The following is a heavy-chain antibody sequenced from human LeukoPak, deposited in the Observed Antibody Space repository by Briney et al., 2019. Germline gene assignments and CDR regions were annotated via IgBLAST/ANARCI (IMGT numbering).Heavy chain of an antibody. V-gene: IGHV1-18*01. CDR1: GYTFTSYG. Sequence: ASVKVSCKASGYTFTSYGISWVRQAPGQGLEWMGWISAYNGNTNYAQKLQGRVTMTTETSTSTAYMELRSLRSDDTAVYYCARDMKQQLAYYYYYGMDVWGQGTTVTVSS. CDR2: ISAYNGNT. J-gene: IGHJ6*02. D-gene: IGHD6-13*01. CDR3: ARDMKQQLAYYYYYGMDV.